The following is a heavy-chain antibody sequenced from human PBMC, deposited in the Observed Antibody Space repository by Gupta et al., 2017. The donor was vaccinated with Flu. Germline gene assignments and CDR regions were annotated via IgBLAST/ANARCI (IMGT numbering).Heavy chain of an antibody. J-gene: IGHJ4*02. D-gene: IGHD2-15*01. CDR3: AKTDGSLDF. V-gene: IGHV4-59*01. CDR1: Y. CDR2: IYFSGST. Sequence: YWSWIRQPPGKGLEWIGYIYFSGSTNYNPSLKSRVSISVDTAKNQVSLKLTSVIAADTAVYYCAKTDGSLDFWGQGTLVTVSS.